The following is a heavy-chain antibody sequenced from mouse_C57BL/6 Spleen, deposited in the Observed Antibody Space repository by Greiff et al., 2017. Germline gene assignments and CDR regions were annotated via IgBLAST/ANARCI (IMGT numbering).Heavy chain of an antibody. J-gene: IGHJ2*01. CDR3: AGYYDYSYYFDY. CDR2: IYPRSGNT. D-gene: IGHD2-4*01. CDR1: GYTFTSYG. V-gene: IGHV1-81*01. Sequence: QVQLQQSGAELARPGASVKLSCKASGYTFTSYGISWVKQRTGQGLEWIGEIYPRSGNTYYNEKFKGKATLTADKSSSTAYMELRSLTSEDSAGYFCAGYYDYSYYFDYWGQGTTLTVSS.